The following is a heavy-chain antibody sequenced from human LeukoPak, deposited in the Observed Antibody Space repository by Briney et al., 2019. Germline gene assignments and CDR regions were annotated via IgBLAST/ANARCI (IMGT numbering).Heavy chain of an antibody. Sequence: GGSLRLSCAASGFTFSSYAMSWVRQAPGKGLEWVSAISGSGGSTYYADSVKGRFTISRDNSKNTLYLQMSSLRAEDTAVYYCAKDPMLEWLSYRDWFDPWGQGTLVTVSS. CDR1: GFTFSSYA. CDR3: AKDPMLEWLSYRDWFDP. V-gene: IGHV3-23*01. CDR2: ISGSGGST. J-gene: IGHJ5*02. D-gene: IGHD3-3*01.